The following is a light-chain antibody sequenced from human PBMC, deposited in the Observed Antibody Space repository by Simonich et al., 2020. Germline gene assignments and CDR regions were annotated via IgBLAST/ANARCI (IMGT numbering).Light chain of an antibody. CDR2: QDS. J-gene: IGLJ2*01. CDR3: QAWDSSVV. CDR1: KLGDKY. Sequence: SYELTQPPSVSVSPGQTASITCSGDKLGDKYACWYQQKPGQSPVLVIHQDSKRPSGIPERVSGSNSGNTATLTISGTQAMDEADYYCQAWDSSVVFGGGTKLTVL. V-gene: IGLV3-1*01.